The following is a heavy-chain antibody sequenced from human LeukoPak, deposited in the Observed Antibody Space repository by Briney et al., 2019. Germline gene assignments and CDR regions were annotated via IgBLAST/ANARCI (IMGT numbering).Heavy chain of an antibody. Sequence: SETLSLTCTVSGGSISSYYWNWIRQPPGKGLEWIGYIYYTGSTNYNPSLKSRVTISVDTSKNQFSLKLSSVTAADTAVYYCARGGGYSSSWSYWGQGTLVTVSS. J-gene: IGHJ4*02. CDR2: IYYTGST. D-gene: IGHD6-13*01. V-gene: IGHV4-59*01. CDR1: GGSISSYY. CDR3: ARGGGYSSSWSY.